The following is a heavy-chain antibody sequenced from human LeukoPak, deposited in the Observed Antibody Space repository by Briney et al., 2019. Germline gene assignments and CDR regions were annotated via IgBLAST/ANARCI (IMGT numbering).Heavy chain of an antibody. D-gene: IGHD3-10*01. CDR2: ISGSSSYI. CDR1: GFTFSSYS. V-gene: IGHV3-21*01. Sequence: GGALRLSFSASGFTFSSYSMKWVRQAPGEGVGWVSSISGSSSYIYYADSVKGRFTISRDNAKNSLYLQMNSLRAEDTAMYYCARGLWFGELGFDYWGQGTLVTVSS. CDR3: ARGLWFGELGFDY. J-gene: IGHJ4*02.